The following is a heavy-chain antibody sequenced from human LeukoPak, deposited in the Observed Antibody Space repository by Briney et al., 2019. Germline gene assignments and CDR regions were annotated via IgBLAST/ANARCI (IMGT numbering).Heavy chain of an antibody. CDR1: GDSIISGGYY. Sequence: SQTLSLTCTVSGDSIISGGYYRSWIRQHPGKGLEWIGYIYYSGSTYYNPSLKSRVTISVDTSKNQFSLKLISVTAADTAVYYCASLGGDCSSTSCYAYFDYWGQGTLVTVSS. V-gene: IGHV4-31*03. CDR3: ASLGGDCSSTSCYAYFDY. CDR2: IYYSGST. D-gene: IGHD2-2*01. J-gene: IGHJ4*02.